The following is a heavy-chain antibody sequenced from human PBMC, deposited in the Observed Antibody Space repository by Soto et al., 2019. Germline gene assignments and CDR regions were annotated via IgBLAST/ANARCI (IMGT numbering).Heavy chain of an antibody. CDR2: IYAGTIT. J-gene: IGHJ4*02. CDR3: ARIPYDNSGTIFDY. CDR1: GITVSSYY. Sequence: GGSLRLSCAVSGITVSSYYMSWVRQAAGKGLEWVSVIYAGTITYYADSVKGRFTIYRDNSKNTLNLEMNSLRVEDTAVYYCARIPYDNSGTIFDYWGQGALVTVSS. V-gene: IGHV3-53*01. D-gene: IGHD3-22*01.